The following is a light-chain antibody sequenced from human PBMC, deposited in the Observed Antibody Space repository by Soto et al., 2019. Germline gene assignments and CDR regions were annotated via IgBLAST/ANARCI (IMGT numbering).Light chain of an antibody. V-gene: IGLV2-23*01. CDR3: CSYAGSVTYVV. CDR2: EGS. CDR1: SSDIGSYDL. J-gene: IGLJ2*01. Sequence: QSVLTQPASVSGSPGQSITISCTGTSSDIGSYDLVSWYQHHPARAPKLIIYEGSKRPSGVSMRFSGSKSGYTASLTISGLQAEDEADYFCCSYAGSVTYVVFGGGTQLTVL.